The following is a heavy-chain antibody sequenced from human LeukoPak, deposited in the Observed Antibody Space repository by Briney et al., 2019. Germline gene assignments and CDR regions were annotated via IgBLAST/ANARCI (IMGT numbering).Heavy chain of an antibody. CDR3: ARDRRGIAAAGHFDY. CDR1: GYTFTSYG. J-gene: IGHJ4*02. V-gene: IGHV1-18*01. D-gene: IGHD6-13*01. Sequence: GASVKVSCKASGYTFTSYGISLVRQAPGQGLEWMGWISAYNGNTNYAQKLQGRVTMTTDSSTSTAYMELRSLRSDDTAVYYCARDRRGIAAAGHFDYWGQGTLVTVSS. CDR2: ISAYNGNT.